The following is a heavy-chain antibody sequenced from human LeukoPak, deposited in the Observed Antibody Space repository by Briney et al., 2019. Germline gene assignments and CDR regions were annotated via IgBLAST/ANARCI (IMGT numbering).Heavy chain of an antibody. V-gene: IGHV3-23*01. D-gene: IGHD3-22*01. J-gene: IGHJ4*02. Sequence: GGSLRLSCAASGFTFTSYAMSWVRQAPGKGLEWVSAISSSGSSTHYADSVKGRFTISRDNSKNTLYLQMNSLRAEDTAVYYCVKDQIDYDSGGYWWELSATFDYWGQGTLVTVSS. CDR1: GFTFTSYA. CDR3: VKDQIDYDSGGYWWELSATFDY. CDR2: ISSSGSST.